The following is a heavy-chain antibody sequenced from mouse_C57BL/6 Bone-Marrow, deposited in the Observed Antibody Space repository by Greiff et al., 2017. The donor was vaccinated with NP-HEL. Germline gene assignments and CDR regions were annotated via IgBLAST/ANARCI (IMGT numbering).Heavy chain of an antibody. CDR3: GAGLDY. J-gene: IGHJ2*01. D-gene: IGHD3-3*01. CDR2: IDPSDSYT. Sequence: QLQQPGAELVMPGASVKLSCKASGYTFTSYWMHWVKQRPGQGLEWIGEIDPSDSYTNYNQKFKGKSTLTVDKSSSTAYMQLSSLTSEDSAVYYCGAGLDYWGQGTTLTVSS. V-gene: IGHV1-69*01. CDR1: GYTFTSYW.